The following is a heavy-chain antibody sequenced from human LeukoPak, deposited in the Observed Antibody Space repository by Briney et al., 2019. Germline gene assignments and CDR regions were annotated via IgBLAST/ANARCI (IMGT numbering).Heavy chain of an antibody. CDR3: ARLRAVTPRYFDY. J-gene: IGHJ4*02. D-gene: IGHD4-17*01. CDR2: ISSSSSYI. Sequence: GGSLRLSCAASGFTVSSYSMNWVRQAPGKGLEWVSSISSSSSYIYYADSVKGRFTISRDNAKNSLYLQMNSLRAEDTAVYYCARLRAVTPRYFDYWGQGTLVTVSS. V-gene: IGHV3-21*01. CDR1: GFTVSSYS.